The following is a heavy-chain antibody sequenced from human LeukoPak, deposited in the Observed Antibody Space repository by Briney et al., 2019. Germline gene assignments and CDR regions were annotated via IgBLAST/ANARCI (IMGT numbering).Heavy chain of an antibody. V-gene: IGHV4-34*01. CDR1: GGSFSGYY. D-gene: IGHD3-22*01. CDR2: INHSGST. CDR3: AREGSSGYYHDAFDI. Sequence: SETLSLTCTVYGGSFSGYYWSWIRQPPGKGLEWIGEINHSGSTNYNPSLKSRVTISVDTSKNQFSLKLSSVTAADTAVYYCAREGSSGYYHDAFDIWGQGTMVTVSS. J-gene: IGHJ3*02.